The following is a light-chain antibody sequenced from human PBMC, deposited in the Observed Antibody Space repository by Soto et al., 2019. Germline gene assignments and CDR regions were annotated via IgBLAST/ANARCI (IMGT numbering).Light chain of an antibody. CDR2: DAS. Sequence: DIQMTQSPSTLSASVGDRVTITCRASRSISTWLAWYQQKPGKAPNLLIYDASSLESGVPSRCSGSGSGAEFTLTISSLQPDDVATYYCQQYNTYWTFDQRTKVEIK. V-gene: IGKV1-5*01. J-gene: IGKJ1*01. CDR1: RSISTW. CDR3: QQYNTYWT.